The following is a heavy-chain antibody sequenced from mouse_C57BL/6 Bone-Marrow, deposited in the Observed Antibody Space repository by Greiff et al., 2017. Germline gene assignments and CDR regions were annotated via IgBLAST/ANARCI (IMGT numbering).Heavy chain of an antibody. V-gene: IGHV5-16*01. CDR2: INYDGSST. CDR3: AREALITTVGGAMDY. D-gene: IGHD1-1*01. CDR1: GFTFSDYY. J-gene: IGHJ4*01. Sequence: EVQLVESEGGLVQPGSSMKLSCTASGFTFSDYYMAWVRQVPEKGLEWVANINYDGSSTYYLDSLKSRFIISRDNAKNILYLQMSSLKSEDTATYYCAREALITTVGGAMDYWGQGTSVTVSS.